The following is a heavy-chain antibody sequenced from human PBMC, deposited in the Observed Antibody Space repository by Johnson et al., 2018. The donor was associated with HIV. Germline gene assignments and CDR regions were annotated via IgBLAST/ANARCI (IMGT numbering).Heavy chain of an antibody. V-gene: IGHV3-66*01. D-gene: IGHD6-13*01. CDR1: GFTVSSNY. CDR3: ASLSSSLFGALDI. CDR2: IYSGGST. Sequence: VQLVESGGGLVQPGGSLRLSCAASGFTVSSNYMSWVRQAPGKGLEWVSVIYSGGSTYYADSVKGRFTISRDNSKNTLYLQMNSLRAEDTAVYYCASLSSSLFGALDIWGQGTMVTVSS. J-gene: IGHJ3*02.